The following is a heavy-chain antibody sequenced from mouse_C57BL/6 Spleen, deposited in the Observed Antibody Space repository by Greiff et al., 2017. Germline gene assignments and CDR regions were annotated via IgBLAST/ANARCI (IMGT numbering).Heavy chain of an antibody. CDR1: GFTFSDYY. D-gene: IGHD1-1*01. CDR2: ISNGGGST. J-gene: IGHJ3*01. CDR3: ARQVYYYGSSYPFAY. V-gene: IGHV5-12*01. Sequence: DVKLVESGGGLVQPGGSLKLSCAASGFTFSDYYMYWVRQTPEKRLEWVAYISNGGGSTYYPDTVKGRFTISRDNAKNTLYLQMSRLKSEDTAMYYCARQVYYYGSSYPFAYWGQGTLGTVSA.